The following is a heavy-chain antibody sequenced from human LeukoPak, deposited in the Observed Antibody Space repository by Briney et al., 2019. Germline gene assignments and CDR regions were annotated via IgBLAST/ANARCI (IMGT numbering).Heavy chain of an antibody. CDR1: GFTFSSYA. J-gene: IGHJ3*02. Sequence: GSLTLSCSASGFTFSSYARSWVRQAQGQGLEWVSAISGSGGSTSYAYSVKGRFTMARDNSKNTLYLQMNSLRAEDTAVYYCAKGYDFWSGYYHDDAFDIWGQGTMVTVSS. CDR2: ISGSGGST. V-gene: IGHV3-23*01. D-gene: IGHD3-3*01. CDR3: AKGYDFWSGYYHDDAFDI.